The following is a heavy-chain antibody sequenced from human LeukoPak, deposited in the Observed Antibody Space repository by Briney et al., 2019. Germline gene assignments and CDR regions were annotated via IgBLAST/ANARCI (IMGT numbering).Heavy chain of an antibody. CDR2: IYHSGST. V-gene: IGHV4-4*02. J-gene: IGHJ3*02. Sequence: SETLSLTCTVSGGSISSSNWWSWVRQPPGKGLEWIGEIYHSGSTNYNPSLKSRVTISVDKSKNQFSLKLSSVTAADTAVYYCAKGIVATRDAFDIWGQGTMVTVSS. CDR1: GGSISSSNW. CDR3: AKGIVATRDAFDI. D-gene: IGHD5-12*01.